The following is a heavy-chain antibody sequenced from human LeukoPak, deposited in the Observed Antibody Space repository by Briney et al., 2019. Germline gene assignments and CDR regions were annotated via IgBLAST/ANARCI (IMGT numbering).Heavy chain of an antibody. CDR2: INPSGGST. CDR1: GYTFTSYY. D-gene: IGHD2-2*01. J-gene: IGHJ5*02. V-gene: IGHV1-46*01. CDR3: ARSDSVGYCSSTSCYPLDP. Sequence: ASVKVSCKASGYTFTSYYMHWVRQAPGPGLEWMGIINPSGGSTSYAQKFQGRVTMTRDTSTSTVYMELSSLRSEATAVYYCARSDSVGYCSSTSCYPLDPWGQGTLVTVSS.